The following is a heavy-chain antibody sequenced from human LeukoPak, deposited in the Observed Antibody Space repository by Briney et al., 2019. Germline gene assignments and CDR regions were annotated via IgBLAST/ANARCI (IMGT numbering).Heavy chain of an antibody. J-gene: IGHJ4*02. CDR3: AVSYGSGSYSPSDY. Sequence: PGGSLRLSCAASGFTFSSYSMKWVRQAPGKGLEWVSSISSSISYIYYADSVKGRFTISRDNAKNSLYLQMNGLRAEDTAVYCCAVSYGSGSYSPSDYWGQGTLVTVSS. CDR1: GFTFSSYS. D-gene: IGHD3-10*01. CDR2: ISSSISYI. V-gene: IGHV3-21*01.